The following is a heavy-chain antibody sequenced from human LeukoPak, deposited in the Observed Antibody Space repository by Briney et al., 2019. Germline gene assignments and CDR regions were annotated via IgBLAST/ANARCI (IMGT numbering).Heavy chain of an antibody. Sequence: PGGSLRLSCAASGFTFSSYGMHWVRQAPGKGLEWVSVIYSGGSTYYADSVKGRFTISRDNSKNTLYLQMNSLRAEDTAVYYCARSHSYGFSSISNWGQGTLVTVSS. V-gene: IGHV3-53*01. J-gene: IGHJ4*02. CDR3: ARSHSYGFSSISN. CDR1: GFTFSSYG. CDR2: IYSGGST. D-gene: IGHD5-18*01.